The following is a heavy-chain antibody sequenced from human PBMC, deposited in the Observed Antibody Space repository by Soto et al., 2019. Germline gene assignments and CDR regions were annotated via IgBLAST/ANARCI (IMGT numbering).Heavy chain of an antibody. CDR3: ARQKYDSSGTSDY. D-gene: IGHD3-22*01. V-gene: IGHV4-39*01. CDR1: GGSISSSSYY. J-gene: IGHJ4*02. Sequence: PSETLSLTCTVSGGSISSSSYYWGWIRQPPGKGLEWIGSIYYSGSTYYNPSLKSRVTISVDTSKNQFSLKLSSVTAADTAVYYCARQKYDSSGTSDYWGQGTLVTVSS. CDR2: IYYSGST.